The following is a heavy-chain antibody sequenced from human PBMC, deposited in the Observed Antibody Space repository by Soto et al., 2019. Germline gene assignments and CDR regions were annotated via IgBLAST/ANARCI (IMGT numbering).Heavy chain of an antibody. D-gene: IGHD3-10*01. V-gene: IGHV4-39*07. J-gene: IGHJ5*02. CDR1: GGSMSSGGYH. CDR3: ARRSILCFGEVPLWFDP. Sequence: PSETLSLTCTVSGGSMSSGGYHWSWLRQPPGKGLEWIGEINHSGSTNYHPSLKSRVTISVDTSKNQFSLKLSSVTAADTAVYYCARRSILCFGEVPLWFDPWGQGTLVTVSS. CDR2: INHSGST.